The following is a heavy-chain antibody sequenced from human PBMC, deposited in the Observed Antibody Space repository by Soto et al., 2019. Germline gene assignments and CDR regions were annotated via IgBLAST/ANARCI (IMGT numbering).Heavy chain of an antibody. CDR2: IFHGGST. CDR1: GAPITWGDYS. V-gene: IGHV4-30-2*01. J-gene: IGHJ5*02. Sequence: PSETLSLTCAISGAPITWGDYSWNWIRQPPGKGLEWIGYIFHGGSTYYNPSLRSRVTISVDRSRTQFSLKMSSVTAADTAVYYCARHLYGDYLIGWFDPWGQGTLVTVSS. D-gene: IGHD4-17*01. CDR3: ARHLYGDYLIGWFDP.